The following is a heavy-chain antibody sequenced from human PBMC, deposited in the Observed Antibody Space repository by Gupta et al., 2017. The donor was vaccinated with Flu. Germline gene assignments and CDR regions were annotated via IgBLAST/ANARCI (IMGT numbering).Heavy chain of an antibody. CDR3: AKASREYSGGYPRLPIDY. Sequence: EVQLLESGGGFVQPGGSLSLSCAASGFIFGTYAMSWVRQAPGKGLEWVSAISGGGGSTYYADSVKGRFTISRDNSKNTLYLQMNSLRGEDTALYYCAKASREYSGGYPRLPIDYWGQGTLVTVSS. CDR1: GFIFGTYA. J-gene: IGHJ4*02. D-gene: IGHD5-12*01. CDR2: ISGGGGST. V-gene: IGHV3-23*01.